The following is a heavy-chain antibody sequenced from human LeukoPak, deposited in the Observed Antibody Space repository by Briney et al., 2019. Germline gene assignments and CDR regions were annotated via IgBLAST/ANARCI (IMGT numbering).Heavy chain of an antibody. V-gene: IGHV4-34*01. CDR1: GGSFSGYY. D-gene: IGHD2-15*01. Sequence: PSETLSLTCAVYGGSFSGYYWSWIRQPPGKGLEWIGEINHSGSTNYNPSLKSRLTISGDTSKNQFSLKLSSVTAADTAVYYCARLWSTDCSAGSCPHQPNYWGQGTLVTVSS. J-gene: IGHJ4*02. CDR2: INHSGST. CDR3: ARLWSTDCSAGSCPHQPNY.